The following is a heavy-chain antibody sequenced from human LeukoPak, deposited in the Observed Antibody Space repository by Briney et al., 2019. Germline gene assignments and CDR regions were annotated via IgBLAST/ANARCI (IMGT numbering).Heavy chain of an antibody. CDR3: AKDLDTAMVPFDY. CDR1: GFTFSSYA. D-gene: IGHD5-18*01. V-gene: IGHV3-23*01. Sequence: AGGSLRLSCAASGFTFSSYAMSWVRQAPGKGLEWVSAISGSGGSTYYADSVKGRFTISRDNSKNTLYLQMSSLRAEDTAVYYCAKDLDTAMVPFDYWGQGTLVTVSS. J-gene: IGHJ4*02. CDR2: ISGSGGST.